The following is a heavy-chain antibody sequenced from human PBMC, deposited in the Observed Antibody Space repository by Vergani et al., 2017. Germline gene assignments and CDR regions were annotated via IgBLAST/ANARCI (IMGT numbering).Heavy chain of an antibody. D-gene: IGHD2-2*01. Sequence: QVQLQESGPGLVKPSETLSLTCTVSGGSISSYYWSWIRQPAGKGLEWIGRIYMNGNTNYNPSLKSRVAVSVDTSKNQFSLKLTSVTAADTAIYYCARMTHCSGTTCPGASDLWGQGTMVTVSA. CDR3: ARMTHCSGTTCPGASDL. CDR2: IYMNGNT. J-gene: IGHJ3*01. CDR1: GGSISSYY. V-gene: IGHV4-4*07.